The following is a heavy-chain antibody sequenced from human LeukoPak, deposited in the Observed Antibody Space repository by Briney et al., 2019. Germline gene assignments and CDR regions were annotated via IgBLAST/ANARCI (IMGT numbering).Heavy chain of an antibody. D-gene: IGHD5-18*01. CDR3: ATKRGYSYGSPH. CDR2: IIPILGTA. Sequence: ASVKVSCKASGGTFSSYAICWVRQAPGQGLEWMGGIIPILGTANYAQKFQGRVTITADESTSTAYMELSSLRSEDTAVYYCATKRGYSYGSPHWGQGTLVTVSS. J-gene: IGHJ4*02. CDR1: GGTFSSYA. V-gene: IGHV1-69*13.